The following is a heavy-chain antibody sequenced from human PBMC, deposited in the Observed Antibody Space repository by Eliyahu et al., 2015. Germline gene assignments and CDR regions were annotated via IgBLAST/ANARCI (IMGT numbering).Heavy chain of an antibody. D-gene: IGHD5-18*01. Sequence: QVTLRESGPALVKPTQTLTLTCTFSGFSLSTSGMCVSWIRQPPGKAXEWLARIDWDDDKYYSTSLKTRLTISKDTSKNQVVLTMTNMDPVDTATYYCARSRRGYSYGTLDYWGQGTLVTVSS. CDR2: IDWDDDK. CDR3: ARSRRGYSYGTLDY. CDR1: GFSLSTSGMC. V-gene: IGHV2-70*15. J-gene: IGHJ4*02.